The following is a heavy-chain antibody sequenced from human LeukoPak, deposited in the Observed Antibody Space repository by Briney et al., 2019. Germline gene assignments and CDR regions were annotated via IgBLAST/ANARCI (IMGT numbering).Heavy chain of an antibody. J-gene: IGHJ4*02. CDR1: GGSISSHY. D-gene: IGHD6-19*01. CDR3: ARGSSGWPYYFDY. CDR2: IYYSGST. V-gene: IGHV4-59*11. Sequence: SETLSLTCTVSGGSISSHYWSWIRQPPGKGLEWIGYIYYSGSTNYNPSLKSRVTISVDTSKNQFSLKLSSVTAADTAVYYCARGSSGWPYYFDYWGQGTLVTVSS.